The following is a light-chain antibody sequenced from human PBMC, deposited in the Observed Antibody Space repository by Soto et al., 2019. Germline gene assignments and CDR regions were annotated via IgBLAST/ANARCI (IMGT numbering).Light chain of an antibody. J-gene: IGKJ2*01. CDR2: GAY. CDR1: QSVYTNY. CDR3: QHYGSSPPVYT. Sequence: EIVLTQSPGTLSLSPGERATLSCRASQSVYTNYLAWYQQKPGQAPRLLIYGAYRRDTGIPDRFSGSGSETDFTLIISTLEPEAFAVYYCQHYGSSPPVYTFGQGTKLENK. V-gene: IGKV3-20*01.